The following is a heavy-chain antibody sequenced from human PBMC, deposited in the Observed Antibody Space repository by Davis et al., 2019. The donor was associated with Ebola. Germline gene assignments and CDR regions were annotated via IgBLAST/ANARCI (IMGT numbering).Heavy chain of an antibody. D-gene: IGHD3-3*01. Sequence: PGGSLRLSCTVSGGSISSYFWSWIRQPPGKGLEWIAYIYYSGSSNYNPSLKSRVTISVDTSKNQFSLKLSSVTAADTAVYYCARQTYDFWSGYYGGPYFDYWGQGTLVTVSS. CDR3: ARQTYDFWSGYYGGPYFDY. J-gene: IGHJ4*02. CDR1: GGSISSYF. V-gene: IGHV4-59*08. CDR2: IYYSGSS.